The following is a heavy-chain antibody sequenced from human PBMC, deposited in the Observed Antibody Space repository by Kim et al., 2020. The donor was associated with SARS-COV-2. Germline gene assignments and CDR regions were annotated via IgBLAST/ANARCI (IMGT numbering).Heavy chain of an antibody. CDR3: ARDGVGVRRNDAFDI. V-gene: IGHV1-46*01. D-gene: IGHD1-26*01. Sequence: KFQGRVTLSRDTSTGKILLELSSLTSDDTAVYYCARDGVGVRRNDAFDIWGQGTLVTVSS. J-gene: IGHJ3*02.